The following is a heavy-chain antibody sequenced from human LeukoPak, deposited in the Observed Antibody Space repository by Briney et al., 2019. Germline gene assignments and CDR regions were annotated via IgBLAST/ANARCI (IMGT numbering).Heavy chain of an antibody. Sequence: GGSLRLSCAASGFTFSAYNMIWVRQAPGKGLEWVSSISSSSSYIYYADSVKGRFTISRDNAKNSLYLQMNSLRAEDTAVYYCARDRGSSGWDFDYWGQRTLVTVSS. CDR1: GFTFSAYN. J-gene: IGHJ4*02. CDR3: ARDRGSSGWDFDY. V-gene: IGHV3-21*01. D-gene: IGHD6-19*01. CDR2: ISSSSSYI.